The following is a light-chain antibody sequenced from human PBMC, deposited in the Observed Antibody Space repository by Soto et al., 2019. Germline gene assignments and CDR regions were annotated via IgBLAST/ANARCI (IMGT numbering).Light chain of an antibody. CDR1: SGHSSYA. CDR2: LNSDGSH. V-gene: IGLV4-69*01. Sequence: QLVLTQSPSASASLGASVKLTCTLSSGHSSYAIAWHQQQPEKGPRYLMKLNSDGSHSKGDGIPDRFSGSSSGAERYLTISSLQSEDEADYYCCSYTSSSIRVFGGGTKLTVL. CDR3: CSYTSSSIRV. J-gene: IGLJ3*02.